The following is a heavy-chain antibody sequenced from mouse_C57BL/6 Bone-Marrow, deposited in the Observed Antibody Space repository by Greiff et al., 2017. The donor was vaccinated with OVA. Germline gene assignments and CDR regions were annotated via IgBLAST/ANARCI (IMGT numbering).Heavy chain of an antibody. CDR3: ARYSPVRPWFAY. J-gene: IGHJ3*01. CDR1: GFTFTDYY. Sequence: EVKLVESGGGLVQPGGSLSLSCAASGFTFTDYYMSWVRQPPGKALEWLGFIRNKANGYTTEYSASVKGRFTISRDNSQSILYLQMNALRAEDSATYDCARYSPVRPWFAYWGQGTLVTVSA. CDR2: IRNKANGYTT. V-gene: IGHV7-3*01.